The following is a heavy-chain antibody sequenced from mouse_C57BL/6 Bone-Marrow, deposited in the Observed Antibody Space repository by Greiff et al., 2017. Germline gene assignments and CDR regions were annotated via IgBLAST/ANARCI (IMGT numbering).Heavy chain of an antibody. D-gene: IGHD1-1*01. CDR1: GFTFTDYY. J-gene: IGHJ4*01. CDR2: LRNKANGYTT. V-gene: IGHV7-3*01. CDR3: ARYKYYGSSSYYAMDY. Sequence: EVQRVESGGGLVQPGGSLSLSCAASGFTFTDYYMSWVRQPPGKALEWLGFLRNKANGYTTEYSASVKGRFTISRENSQSILYLQMNALRAEDSATYFCARYKYYGSSSYYAMDYWGQGTSVTVSS.